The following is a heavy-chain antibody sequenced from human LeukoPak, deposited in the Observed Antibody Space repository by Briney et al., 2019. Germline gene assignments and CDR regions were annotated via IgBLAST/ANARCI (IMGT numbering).Heavy chain of an antibody. CDR3: AREGRRGIFGVVRSAFDI. CDR2: IYYSGST. J-gene: IGHJ3*02. V-gene: IGHV4-59*01. CDR1: GGSISSYY. Sequence: SETLSLTCTVSGGSISSYYWSWIRQPPGKGLEWIGYIYYSGSTNYNPSLKSRVTISVDTSKNQFSLKLSSVTAADTAVYYCAREGRRGIFGVVRSAFDIWGQGTMVTVSS. D-gene: IGHD3-3*02.